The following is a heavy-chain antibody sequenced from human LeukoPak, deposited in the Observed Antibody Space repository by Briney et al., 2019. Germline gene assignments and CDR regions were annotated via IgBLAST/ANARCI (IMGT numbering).Heavy chain of an antibody. J-gene: IGHJ4*02. Sequence: GGFLRLSCAASGVTVSSDYMSWVRQAPGEGLEWVSVIYSGGSAYYTDSVKGRFTISRDNSKNTLYLQMNSLRAEDTAVYYCARDPILAITMVRGVMGYFDYWGQGTLVTVSS. D-gene: IGHD3-10*01. CDR1: GVTVSSDY. V-gene: IGHV3-53*05. CDR2: IYSGGSA. CDR3: ARDPILAITMVRGVMGYFDY.